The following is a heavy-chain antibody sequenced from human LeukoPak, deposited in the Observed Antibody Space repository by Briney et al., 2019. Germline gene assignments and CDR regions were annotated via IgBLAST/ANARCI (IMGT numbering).Heavy chain of an antibody. Sequence: GGSLRLSCAASGFTFNSYTLNWVRQAPGKGLEWVANINQDGSEKYYMDSMKGRFTISRDNAKNSLYLQMNSLRAEDTAVYYCAREGRSAFDYWGQGTLVTVSS. V-gene: IGHV3-7*01. CDR2: INQDGSEK. CDR1: GFTFNSYT. CDR3: AREGRSAFDY. J-gene: IGHJ4*02.